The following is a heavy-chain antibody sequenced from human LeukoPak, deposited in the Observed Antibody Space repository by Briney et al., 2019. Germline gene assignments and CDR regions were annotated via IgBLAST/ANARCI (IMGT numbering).Heavy chain of an antibody. J-gene: IGHJ4*02. Sequence: SETLSLTCTVSGGSVSTIDYYWGWIRQPPGKGLEWIGSVYYSGSTYYNAPLKSRVTISVDTSKKQFSLKLSSVIAADTAVYYCARASFNSYGYFDYWGQGILVTVSS. CDR1: GGSVSTIDYY. CDR2: VYYSGST. V-gene: IGHV4-39*07. CDR3: ARASFNSYGYFDY. D-gene: IGHD3-16*01.